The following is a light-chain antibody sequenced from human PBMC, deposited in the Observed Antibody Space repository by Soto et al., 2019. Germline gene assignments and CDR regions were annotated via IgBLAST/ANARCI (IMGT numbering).Light chain of an antibody. V-gene: IGKV3-11*01. J-gene: IGKJ4*01. Sequence: EIVLTQSPATMSLSPGERATLSCRASQSVSSYLAWYQQKTGQATRLLIHDASNRATGITARFSGSGSGTDFAPTISSLEPEDFEVYDWKQRSNSELTFGGRTKVEIK. CDR1: QSVSSY. CDR3: KQRSNSELT. CDR2: DAS.